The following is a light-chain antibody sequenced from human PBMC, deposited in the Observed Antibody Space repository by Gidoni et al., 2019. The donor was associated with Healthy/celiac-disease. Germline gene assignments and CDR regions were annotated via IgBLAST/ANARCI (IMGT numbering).Light chain of an antibody. Sequence: EIVLTQSPATLSLSPGERATLSCRDSQSVSSYLAWYQQTPGQAPRLLIYDASNRATGIPARFSGSGSGTDFTLTISSLEPEDFAVYYCQQRSNWPPWTFGQGTKVEIK. CDR3: QQRSNWPPWT. CDR2: DAS. CDR1: QSVSSY. V-gene: IGKV3-11*01. J-gene: IGKJ1*01.